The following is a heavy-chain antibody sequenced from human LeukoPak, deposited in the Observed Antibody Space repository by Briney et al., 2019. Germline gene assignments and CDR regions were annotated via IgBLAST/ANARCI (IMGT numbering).Heavy chain of an antibody. V-gene: IGHV3-23*01. J-gene: IGHJ4*02. CDR3: ARDQDYFDY. CDR1: GITLTNYG. D-gene: IGHD2-15*01. Sequence: PGGSLRLSCAVSGITLTNYGMSWVRQAPGKGLEWVAGISDSGGRTIYADSVKGRFTVSRDNSNNTLYLHMNSLRPEDTAVYFCARDQDYFDYWGQGSLVTVSS. CDR2: ISDSGGRT.